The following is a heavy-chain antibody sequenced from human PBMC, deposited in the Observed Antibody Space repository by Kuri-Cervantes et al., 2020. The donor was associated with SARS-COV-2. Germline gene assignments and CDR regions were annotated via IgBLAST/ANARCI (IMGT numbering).Heavy chain of an antibody. CDR2: ISYDGSNK. D-gene: IGHD7-27*01. CDR3: AREDNWGFDY. V-gene: IGHV3-30-3*01. J-gene: IGHJ4*02. Sequence: GGSLRLSCAASGFTFSSYWMHWVRQAPGKGLEWVAVISYDGSNKYYADSVKGRFTISRDNSKNTLYLQMNSLRAEDTAVYYCAREDNWGFDYWGQGTLVTVSS. CDR1: GFTFSSYW.